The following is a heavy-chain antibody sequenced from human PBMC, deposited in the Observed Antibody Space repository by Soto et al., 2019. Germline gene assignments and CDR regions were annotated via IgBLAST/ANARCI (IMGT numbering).Heavy chain of an antibody. J-gene: IGHJ4*02. V-gene: IGHV3-33*01. CDR2: IWYDGSNK. CDR1: GFTFSTYG. D-gene: IGHD3-10*01. Sequence: TGGSLRLSCAASGFTFSTYGMHWVRQAPGKGLEWVAVIWYDGSNKYYADSVKGRFTISRDNSKNTLYLQMNSLRAEDTAVYYCARDVGSGSFDYWGQGTLVTVSS. CDR3: ARDVGSGSFDY.